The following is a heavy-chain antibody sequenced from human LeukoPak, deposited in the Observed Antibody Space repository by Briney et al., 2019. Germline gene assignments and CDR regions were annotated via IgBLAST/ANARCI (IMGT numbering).Heavy chain of an antibody. V-gene: IGHV3-48*03. D-gene: IGHD4/OR15-4a*01. CDR3: ARDQHTTIGYYGMDV. Sequence: GGSLRLSCAASGFTFSSYEMNWVRQAPGKGLEWVSYISSSGGTIYFADSVKGRFTISRDNAKNSLYLQMNSLRAEDTAVYYCARDQHTTIGYYGMDVWGQGTTVTVSS. CDR1: GFTFSSYE. CDR2: ISSSGGTI. J-gene: IGHJ6*02.